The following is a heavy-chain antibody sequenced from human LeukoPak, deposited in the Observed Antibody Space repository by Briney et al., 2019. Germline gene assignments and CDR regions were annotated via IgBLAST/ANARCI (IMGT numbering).Heavy chain of an antibody. Sequence: GGSLRLSCAASGFTFSSYWMHWVRQAPGKGLVWVSRLKFDGTNTQYADSVKGRFTVSRDNAKNTLYLQMDSLRAEDTAVYYCAGQANNWFDPWGQGTLVTVSS. CDR2: LKFDGTNT. J-gene: IGHJ5*02. CDR3: AGQANNWFDP. CDR1: GFTFSSYW. V-gene: IGHV3-74*03.